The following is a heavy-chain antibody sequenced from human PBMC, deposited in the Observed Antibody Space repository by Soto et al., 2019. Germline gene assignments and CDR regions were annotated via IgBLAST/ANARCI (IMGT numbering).Heavy chain of an antibody. V-gene: IGHV3-33*01. CDR1: GFTFSSYG. Sequence: GGSLRLSCAASGFTFSSYGMHWVRQAPGKGLEWVAVIWYDGSNKYYADSVKGRFTISRDNSKNTLYLQMNSLRAEDTAVYYCARDFPGDYERVPFYSYYYGMDVWGQGTTVTVSS. J-gene: IGHJ6*02. CDR3: ARDFPGDYERVPFYSYYYGMDV. CDR2: IWYDGSNK. D-gene: IGHD4-17*01.